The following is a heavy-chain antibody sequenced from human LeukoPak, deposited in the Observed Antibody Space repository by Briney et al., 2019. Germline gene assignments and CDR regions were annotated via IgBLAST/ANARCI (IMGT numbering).Heavy chain of an antibody. Sequence: GESLKISCKGSGYSFTSYWIGWVRQMPGKGLEWMGITYPGDSDTRYSPSFQGQVTISADKSISTAYLQWSSLKASDTAMYYCARQETYYYDSSGYADAFDIWGQGTMVTVSS. CDR2: TYPGDSDT. D-gene: IGHD3-22*01. CDR1: GYSFTSYW. J-gene: IGHJ3*02. V-gene: IGHV5-51*01. CDR3: ARQETYYYDSSGYADAFDI.